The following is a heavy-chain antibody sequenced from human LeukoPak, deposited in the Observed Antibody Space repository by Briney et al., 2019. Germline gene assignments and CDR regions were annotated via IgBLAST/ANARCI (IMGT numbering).Heavy chain of an antibody. Sequence: PGGSLRLSCAASGFTFSSYAMHWVRQAPGKGLEWVAVISYDGSNKYYADSVKGRFTISRDNSKNTLYLQMNSLRAEDTAVYYCARTCSSSWTKRWNFDYWGQGALVTVSS. V-gene: IGHV3-30-3*01. CDR1: GFTFSSYA. D-gene: IGHD6-13*01. CDR2: ISYDGSNK. CDR3: ARTCSSSWTKRWNFDY. J-gene: IGHJ4*02.